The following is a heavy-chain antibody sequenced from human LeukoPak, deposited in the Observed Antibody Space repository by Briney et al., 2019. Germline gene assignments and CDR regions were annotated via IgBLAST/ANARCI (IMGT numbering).Heavy chain of an antibody. CDR3: ARGGYYGSGNDFRFDP. Sequence: PSETLSLTCTVSGGSINSYYWSWIRQPPGKGLECIGYIHHTGSTNYNPSLKSRVTISVDTSKSQFSLKLSSVTAADTAIYYCARGGYYGSGNDFRFDPWGQGTLVTVSS. CDR2: IHHTGST. J-gene: IGHJ5*02. CDR1: GGSINSYY. V-gene: IGHV4-59*01. D-gene: IGHD3-10*01.